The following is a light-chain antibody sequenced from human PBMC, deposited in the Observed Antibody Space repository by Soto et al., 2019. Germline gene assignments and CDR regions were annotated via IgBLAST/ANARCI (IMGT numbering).Light chain of an antibody. J-gene: IGLJ2*01. V-gene: IGLV1-51*01. CDR1: SSNIGTNF. CDR2: DNN. CDR3: ATWDHSLSAGI. Sequence: QSVLTQPPSVSAAPGQQVTISCSGSSSNIGTNFVSWYQQVPGSAPKLLFYDNNKRPSGIPDRFSASKSGTSATLGITGLQTGDEVYYYCATWDHSLSAGIFGGGTKLTVL.